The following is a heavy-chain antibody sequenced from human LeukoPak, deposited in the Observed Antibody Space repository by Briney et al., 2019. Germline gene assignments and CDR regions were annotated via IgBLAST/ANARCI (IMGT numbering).Heavy chain of an antibody. Sequence: ASVKVSCKAFGYTFTSNYMHWVRQAPGQGPEWMGVISPSGGSTTYAQKFQGRVTLTRDMSTSTAYMELSRLRSDDTAVYYCARDYYGSGTLSSRWGKGTTVTVSS. CDR2: ISPSGGST. J-gene: IGHJ6*04. CDR3: ARDYYGSGTLSSR. CDR1: GYTFTSNY. V-gene: IGHV1-46*01. D-gene: IGHD3-10*01.